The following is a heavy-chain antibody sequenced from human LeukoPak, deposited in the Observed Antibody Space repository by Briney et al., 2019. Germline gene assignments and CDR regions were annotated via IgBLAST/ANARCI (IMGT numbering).Heavy chain of an antibody. V-gene: IGHV1-18*01. Sequence: ASVKVSCKASGYTFTSYGISWVRQAPGQGLEWMGWISVYNGNTNYAQKLQGRVTMATDTSTSTAYMELRSLRSDDTAVYYCARDRRDGYVDIWGQGTMVTVSS. D-gene: IGHD5-12*01. J-gene: IGHJ3*02. CDR1: GYTFTSYG. CDR3: ARDRRDGYVDI. CDR2: ISVYNGNT.